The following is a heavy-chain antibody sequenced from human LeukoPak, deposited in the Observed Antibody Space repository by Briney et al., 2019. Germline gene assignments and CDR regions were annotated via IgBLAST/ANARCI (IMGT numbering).Heavy chain of an antibody. D-gene: IGHD3-22*01. CDR3: AKIVPELGYYDSSDDAFDI. J-gene: IGHJ3*02. CDR1: GFTFSSYA. V-gene: IGHV3-23*01. Sequence: HTGGSLRLSCAASGFTFSSYAMSWVRQAPGKGLEWVSAISGSGGSTYYADSVKGRFTISRDNSKNTLYLQMNSLRAEDTAVYYCAKIVPELGYYDSSDDAFDIWGQGTMVTVSS. CDR2: ISGSGGST.